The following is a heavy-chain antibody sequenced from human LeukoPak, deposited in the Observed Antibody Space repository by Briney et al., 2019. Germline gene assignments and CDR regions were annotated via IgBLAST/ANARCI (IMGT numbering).Heavy chain of an antibody. CDR3: ARHGSVPGDY. D-gene: IGHD4-17*01. CDR1: GYTFNNFG. CDR2: ISAYDGDT. J-gene: IGHJ4*02. Sequence: ASVKVSCKASGYTFNNFGITWVRQAPGQGLEWMGWISAYDGDTRYAQKIEGRFFMTTDTSASTAYMELRSLRPDDTAVYFCARHGSVPGDYWGQGTRVTVSS. V-gene: IGHV1-18*01.